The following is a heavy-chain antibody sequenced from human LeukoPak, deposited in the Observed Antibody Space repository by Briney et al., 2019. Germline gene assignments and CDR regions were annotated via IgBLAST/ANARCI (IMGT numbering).Heavy chain of an antibody. J-gene: IGHJ5*02. CDR1: GYTLTGYY. Sequence: GASVKVSCKASGYTLTGYYIHWVRQAPGQGLEWMGWINPYTGDTNSAQKFQGRVTMTRDTSISTAYMELSRLRSDDTAVYYCARAFALGGAMVTSYWFDPWGQGTLVTVSS. V-gene: IGHV1-2*02. CDR2: INPYTGDT. CDR3: ARAFALGGAMVTSYWFDP. D-gene: IGHD5-18*01.